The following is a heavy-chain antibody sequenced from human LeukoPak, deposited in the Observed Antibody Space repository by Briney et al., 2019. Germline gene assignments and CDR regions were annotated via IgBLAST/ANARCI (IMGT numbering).Heavy chain of an antibody. CDR1: GFTFSSYW. J-gene: IGHJ4*02. Sequence: GGSLRLSCAASGFTFSSYWMHWVRQAPGKGLVWVSRINSDGSSTSYADSVKGRFTISRDNAKNTLYLQMNSLKAEDTAVYYCARDDAVMVRGVMLDYWGQGPLVTVSS. V-gene: IGHV3-74*01. D-gene: IGHD3-10*01. CDR2: INSDGSST. CDR3: ARDDAVMVRGVMLDY.